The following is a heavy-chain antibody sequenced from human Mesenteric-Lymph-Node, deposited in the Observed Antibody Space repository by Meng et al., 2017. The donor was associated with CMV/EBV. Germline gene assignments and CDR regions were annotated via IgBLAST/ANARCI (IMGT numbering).Heavy chain of an antibody. V-gene: IGHV3-48*04. D-gene: IGHD1-26*01. Sequence: GESLKISCAASGFTFSSYSMNWVRQAPGKGLEWVSYISSSSSTIYYADSVKGRFTISRDNAKNSLYLQMNSLRAEDTAVYYCARDQLGWELRDWGQGTLVTVSS. J-gene: IGHJ4*02. CDR1: GFTFSSYS. CDR3: ARDQLGWELRD. CDR2: ISSSSSTI.